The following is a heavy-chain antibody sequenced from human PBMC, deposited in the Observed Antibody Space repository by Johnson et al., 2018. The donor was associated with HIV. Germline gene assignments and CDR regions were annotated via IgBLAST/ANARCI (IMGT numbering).Heavy chain of an antibody. CDR2: ISSSGSTI. Sequence: VQLVESGGGVVQPGRSLRLSCAASGFTFSSYEMNWVRQAPGKGLEWVSYISSSGSTIYYADSVKGRFTVSRDNSKNTLYLQMNSLRAENTAVYYGARESPRRGYSYGDAFDIWGQGTMVTVSS. D-gene: IGHD5-18*01. CDR1: GFTFSSYE. J-gene: IGHJ3*02. CDR3: ARESPRRGYSYGDAFDI. V-gene: IGHV3-48*03.